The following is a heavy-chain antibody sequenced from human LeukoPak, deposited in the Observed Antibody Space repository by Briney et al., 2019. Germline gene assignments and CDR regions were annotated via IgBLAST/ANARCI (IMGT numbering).Heavy chain of an antibody. CDR1: GGSISSYY. CDR3: ARESEGVHYYYMDV. Sequence: SETLSLTCTVSGGSISSYYWSWIRQPPGKGLEWIGYIYYSGSTNYNPSLKSRVTISVDTSKNQFSLKLSSVTAADTAVYYCARESEGVHYYYMDVWGKGTTVTVSS. CDR2: IYYSGST. D-gene: IGHD1-1*01. J-gene: IGHJ6*03. V-gene: IGHV4-59*01.